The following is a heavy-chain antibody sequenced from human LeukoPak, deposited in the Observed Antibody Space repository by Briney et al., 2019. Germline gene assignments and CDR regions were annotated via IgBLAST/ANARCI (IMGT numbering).Heavy chain of an antibody. J-gene: IGHJ4*02. CDR1: GGTFSSYA. CDR3: VSGSVVGANYVDY. Sequence: SVKVCCKASGGTFSSYAISWVRQAPGQGLEWMGRIIPILGIANYAQKFQGRVTITADKSTSTAYMELSSLRSEDTAVYYCVSGSVVGANYVDYWGQGTLVTVSS. CDR2: IIPILGIA. D-gene: IGHD1-26*01. V-gene: IGHV1-69*04.